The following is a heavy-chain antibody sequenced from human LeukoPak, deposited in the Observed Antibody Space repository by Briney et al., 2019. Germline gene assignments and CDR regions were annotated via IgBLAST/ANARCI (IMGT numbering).Heavy chain of an antibody. J-gene: IGHJ4*02. CDR2: IGSSGTTT. D-gene: IGHD6-19*01. CDR3: ALLAVASDFDY. CDR1: GFPFSFYE. Sequence: PGGSLRLSCAVSGFPFSFYEMNRVRQAPGKGLEWVSNIGSSGTTTHYADSVKGRFSISRDNAKNSLYLRMNSLRVEDTAVYYCALLAVASDFDYWGQGALVTVSS. V-gene: IGHV3-48*03.